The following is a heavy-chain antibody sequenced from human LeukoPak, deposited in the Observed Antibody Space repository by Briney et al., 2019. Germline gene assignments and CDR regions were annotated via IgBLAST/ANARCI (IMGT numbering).Heavy chain of an antibody. CDR1: GFTFSSYA. D-gene: IGHD2/OR15-2a*01. CDR3: ATQISTSAGGAYDS. J-gene: IGHJ4*02. CDR2: ISGSGGST. Sequence: GGSLRLSCAASGFTFSSYAMSWVRQAPGKGLEWVSAISGSGGSTYYADSVKGRFTISRDNAKSTLFLQMNSLKAEDTAFYYCATQISTSAGGAYDSWGQGTLVTVSS. V-gene: IGHV3-23*01.